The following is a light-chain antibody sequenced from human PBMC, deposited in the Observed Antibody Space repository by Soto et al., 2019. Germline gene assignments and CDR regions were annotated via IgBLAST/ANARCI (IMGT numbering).Light chain of an antibody. Sequence: QSVLTQPASVSGSPGQSITISCTGTSSDVGGYKYVSWYQQHPGKAPKLVIYDVTNRPSEVSNRFSGSKSGNTASLTISGLQAEDEADYYCSSYTSSTALGFGGGTQLTVL. CDR3: SSYTSSTALG. V-gene: IGLV2-14*03. CDR1: SSDVGGYKY. CDR2: DVT. J-gene: IGLJ2*01.